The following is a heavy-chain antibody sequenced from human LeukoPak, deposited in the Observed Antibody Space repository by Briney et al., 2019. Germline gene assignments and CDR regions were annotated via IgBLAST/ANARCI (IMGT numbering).Heavy chain of an antibody. V-gene: IGHV3-30-3*01. CDR2: ISYDGSNK. D-gene: IGHD2-2*01. J-gene: IGHJ4*02. Sequence: GGSLRLSCAASGFTFSSYSMYWVRQAPGKGLEWVAVISYDGSNKYYADSVKGRFTISRDNSKNTLDLQMNSLRTEDTAVYYCARDRYCSSTNCYAPFDYWGQGTLVTVSS. CDR1: GFTFSSYS. CDR3: ARDRYCSSTNCYAPFDY.